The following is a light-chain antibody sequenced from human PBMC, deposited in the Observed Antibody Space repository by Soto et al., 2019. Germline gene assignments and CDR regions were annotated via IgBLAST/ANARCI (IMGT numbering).Light chain of an antibody. J-gene: IGLJ1*01. Sequence: QSVLTQPASVSGSPGESITISCTGTSSDVGGYNYVSWYQHHPGKAPKLLIYDVSNRPSGVSNRFSGSKSDNTASLTISGLQAEDEADYYCSSYTTSNTRQIVFGTGTRSPS. CDR1: SSDVGGYNY. CDR2: DVS. CDR3: SSYTTSNTRQIV. V-gene: IGLV2-14*03.